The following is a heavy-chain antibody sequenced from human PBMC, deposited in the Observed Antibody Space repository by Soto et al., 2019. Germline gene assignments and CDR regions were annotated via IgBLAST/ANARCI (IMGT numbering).Heavy chain of an antibody. CDR3: ARDTYSYGYFDY. CDR2: IWYDGSNK. J-gene: IGHJ4*02. CDR1: GFTFSSYG. V-gene: IGHV3-33*01. D-gene: IGHD5-18*01. Sequence: ESGGGVVQPGRSLRLSCAASGFTFSSYGMHWVRQAPGKGLEWVAVIWYDGSNKYYADSVKGRFTISRDNSKNTLYLQMNSLRAEDTAVYYCARDTYSYGYFDYWGQGTLVTVSS.